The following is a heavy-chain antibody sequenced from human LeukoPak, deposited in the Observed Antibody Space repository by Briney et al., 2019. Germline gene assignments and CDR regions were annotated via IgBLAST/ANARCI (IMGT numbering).Heavy chain of an antibody. CDR3: ATDRATQYFDY. Sequence: GGSLRLSCAASGITFRSYGMHWVRQAPGKGLEWVAFIWYDGSNKYYADSVKGRSTISRDNSRNTLFLQMNSLRAEDTAVYYCATDRATQYFDYWGQGTLVSVSS. J-gene: IGHJ4*02. D-gene: IGHD2-15*01. CDR2: IWYDGSNK. CDR1: GITFRSYG. V-gene: IGHV3-30*02.